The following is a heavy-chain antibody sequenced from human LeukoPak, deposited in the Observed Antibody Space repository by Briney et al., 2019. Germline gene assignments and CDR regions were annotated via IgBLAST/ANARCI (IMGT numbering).Heavy chain of an antibody. J-gene: IGHJ6*03. D-gene: IGHD3-10*01. CDR2: ISGSGGST. CDR1: GFTFSSYG. V-gene: IGHV3-23*01. CDR3: AKGPHYYGSGSYSPPAYMDV. Sequence: GGSLRLSCAASGFTFSSYGMSWVRQAPGKGLEWVSAISGSGGSTYYADSVKGRFTISRDNSKNTLYLQMNSLRAEDTAVYYCAKGPHYYGSGSYSPPAYMDVWGKGTTVTVSS.